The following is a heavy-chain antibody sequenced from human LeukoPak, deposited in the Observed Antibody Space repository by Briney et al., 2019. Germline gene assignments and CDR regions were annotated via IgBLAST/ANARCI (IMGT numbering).Heavy chain of an antibody. J-gene: IGHJ4*02. Sequence: SVKVSCKASGGTFSRSGISWVRQAPGQGLECMGGITPMFGTANYAQKFQGRVTITADESTSTAYLELTSLRSEDTAIYYCARDAANFDSSGYYFPWWGQGALVTVSS. CDR2: ITPMFGTA. CDR1: GGTFSRSG. D-gene: IGHD3-22*01. V-gene: IGHV1-69*13. CDR3: ARDAANFDSSGYYFPW.